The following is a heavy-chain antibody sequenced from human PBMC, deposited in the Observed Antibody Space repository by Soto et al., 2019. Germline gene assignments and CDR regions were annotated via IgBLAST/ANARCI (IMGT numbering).Heavy chain of an antibody. CDR1: GFTFSSYA. J-gene: IGHJ6*02. CDR2: ISSGGSAT. Sequence: GGSLRLSCAASGFTFSSYAMTWVRQAPGKGPEWVSGISSGGSATYHADSVRGRFTISRDNSKNTLYLQMNSLRAEDTAVYYCAKGAMRSFYTLDVWGQGATVTVSS. CDR3: AKGAMRSFYTLDV. V-gene: IGHV3-23*01. D-gene: IGHD2-2*02.